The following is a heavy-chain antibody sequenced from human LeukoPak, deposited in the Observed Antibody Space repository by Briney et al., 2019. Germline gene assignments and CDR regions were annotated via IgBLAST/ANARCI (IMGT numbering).Heavy chain of an antibody. Sequence: ASVKVSCKASGYTFTGYYMHWVRQAPGQGLEWMGWINPNSGGTNYAQKFQGRVTMTRDTSISTAYMELSRLRSDDTAVYYCAISPGWVVAAATVAEYLQHWGQGTLVTVSS. CDR3: AISPGWVVAAATVAEYLQH. V-gene: IGHV1-2*02. CDR2: INPNSGGT. D-gene: IGHD2-15*01. CDR1: GYTFTGYY. J-gene: IGHJ1*01.